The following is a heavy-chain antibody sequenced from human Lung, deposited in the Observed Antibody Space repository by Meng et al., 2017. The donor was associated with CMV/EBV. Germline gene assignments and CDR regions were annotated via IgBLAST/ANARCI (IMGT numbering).Heavy chain of an antibody. J-gene: IGHJ4*01. V-gene: IGHV4-31*03. CDR1: GGSISGGGYY. CDR3: ARSRSVTTIYYFAY. Sequence: SXTLSLTCTVSGGSISGGGYYWSWIRQHPGKGLEWIGYIYYSGSTYYSPSLKSRVTISVDTSKNQFSLKLSSVTAADTAVYYCARSRSVTTIYYFAYWGQGTLVTVSS. D-gene: IGHD3-9*01. CDR2: IYYSGST.